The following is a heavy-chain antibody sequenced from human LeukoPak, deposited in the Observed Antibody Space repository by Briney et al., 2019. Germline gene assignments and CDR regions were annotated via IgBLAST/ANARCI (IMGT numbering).Heavy chain of an antibody. V-gene: IGHV3-30*04. CDR3: ARVFGDIRLWFGEFHFDY. D-gene: IGHD3-10*01. Sequence: GRSLRLSCAASGFTFSSYAMHWVRQAPGKGLEWVAVISYDGSNKYYADSVKGRFTISRDNSKNTLYLQMNSLRAEDTAVYYCARVFGDIRLWFGEFHFDYWGQGTLVTVSS. CDR2: ISYDGSNK. J-gene: IGHJ4*02. CDR1: GFTFSSYA.